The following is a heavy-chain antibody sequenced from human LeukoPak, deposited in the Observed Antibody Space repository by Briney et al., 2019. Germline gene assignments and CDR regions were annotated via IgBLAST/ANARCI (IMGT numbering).Heavy chain of an antibody. J-gene: IGHJ3*01. CDR2: MSDIGPNT. Sequence: GGSLRLSCAASGFSVSDYAMTGIRQSPGKGLEWVSSMSDIGPNTYYADSVKGRFTISRDTSKNTLFLQMNSLRAEDTALYYCARRLSLRFDAFAVWGPGTVVTVSS. D-gene: IGHD2-21*02. CDR1: GFSVSDYA. CDR3: ARRLSLRFDAFAV. V-gene: IGHV3-23*01.